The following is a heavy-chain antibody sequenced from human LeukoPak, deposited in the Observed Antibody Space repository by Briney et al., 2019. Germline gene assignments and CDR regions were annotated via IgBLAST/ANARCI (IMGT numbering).Heavy chain of an antibody. CDR1: GFTFSSYA. Sequence: RPGGSLRLSCAASGFTFSSYAMSWVRQAPGKGLEWVSAISGSGGSAYYADSVKGRFTISRDNSKNTLYLRTNSLRAEDTAVYYCAEPEGGYYDIRPDWGQGTLVTVSS. CDR2: ISGSGGSA. D-gene: IGHD3-22*01. CDR3: AEPEGGYYDIRPD. J-gene: IGHJ4*02. V-gene: IGHV3-23*01.